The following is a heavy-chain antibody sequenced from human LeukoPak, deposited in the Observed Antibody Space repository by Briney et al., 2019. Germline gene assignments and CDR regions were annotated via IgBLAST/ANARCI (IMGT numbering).Heavy chain of an antibody. V-gene: IGHV1-69*05. CDR1: GGTFSSYA. CDR3: AREVTMVRGVIHSDAFDI. D-gene: IGHD3-10*01. CDR2: IIPIFGTA. Sequence: ASVKVSCKASGGTFSSYAISWVGQAPGQRLEWMGGIIPIFGTANYAQKFQGRVTITTDESTSTAYMELSSLRSEDTAVYYCAREVTMVRGVIHSDAFDIWGQGTMVTVSS. J-gene: IGHJ3*02.